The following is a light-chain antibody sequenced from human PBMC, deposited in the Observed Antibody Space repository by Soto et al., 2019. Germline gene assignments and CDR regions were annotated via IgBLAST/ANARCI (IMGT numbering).Light chain of an antibody. CDR3: QQSHSSPTT. J-gene: IGKJ4*01. Sequence: DIQVTQSPTSLSASVGDRVTITCRASQSIRSYLNWYQQKPGQAPKLLIYAASSLQSGVPSRFSGSGSGTDFTLTISSLQPEDFATYYCQQSHSSPTTFGGGTKVDIK. CDR1: QSIRSY. V-gene: IGKV1-39*01. CDR2: AAS.